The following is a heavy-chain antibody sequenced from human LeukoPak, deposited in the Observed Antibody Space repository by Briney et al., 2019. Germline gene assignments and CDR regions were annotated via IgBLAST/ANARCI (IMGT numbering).Heavy chain of an antibody. CDR1: GGSISSYY. CDR2: IYYSGST. J-gene: IGHJ4*02. V-gene: IGHV4-59*08. CDR3: ARQGSWPYFDY. Sequence: PSETLSLTCTVSGGSISSYYWSWIRQPPGKGLEWIGYIYYSGSTNYNPSLKSRVTISVDTSKNQFSLKLSSVTAADTAVYYCARQGSWPYFDYWGQGTLVTVSS. D-gene: IGHD6-13*01.